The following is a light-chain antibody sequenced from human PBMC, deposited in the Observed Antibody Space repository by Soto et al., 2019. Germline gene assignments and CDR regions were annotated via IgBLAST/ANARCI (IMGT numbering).Light chain of an antibody. V-gene: IGLV2-11*01. CDR3: CSYAGMYTAYV. J-gene: IGLJ1*01. Sequence: QSALTQPRSVSGSPGQSVTISCTGTSTDVGGHNYVSWYQQHPGKAPKFMIYDVSKRPSGVPDRFSGSKSGNTASLTISGLQAEDEADYYCCSYAGMYTAYVFGTGTKLTVL. CDR1: STDVGGHNY. CDR2: DVS.